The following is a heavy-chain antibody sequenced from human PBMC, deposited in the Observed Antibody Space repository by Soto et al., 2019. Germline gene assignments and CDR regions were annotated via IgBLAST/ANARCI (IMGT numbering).Heavy chain of an antibody. J-gene: IGHJ4*02. CDR1: GCPISNYY. CDR2: IYYSGST. CDR3: ARRYGDCFDY. V-gene: IGHV4-59*08. D-gene: IGHD4-17*01. Sequence: SDTLSLTSKCTGCPISNYYWSCIRQPPGKGLEWIGYIYYSGSTNYNPSLKSRVTISVDTSKNQFSLKLSSVTAADTAVYYCARRYGDCFDYWGQGTLVTVS.